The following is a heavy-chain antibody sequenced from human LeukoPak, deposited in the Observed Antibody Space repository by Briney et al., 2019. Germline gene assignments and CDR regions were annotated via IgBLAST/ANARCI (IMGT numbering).Heavy chain of an antibody. J-gene: IGHJ5*02. CDR3: ARSRETYYDFWSGYYPLDP. CDR1: GYTFTSYY. D-gene: IGHD3-3*01. Sequence: GASVKVSCKASGYTFTSYYMHWVRQAPGQGLEWMGIINPSGGSTSYAQKFQGRVTMTRDTSTSTVYMELSSLRSEDTAVYYCARSRETYYDFWSGYYPLDPWGQGTLVTVSS. CDR2: INPSGGST. V-gene: IGHV1-46*01.